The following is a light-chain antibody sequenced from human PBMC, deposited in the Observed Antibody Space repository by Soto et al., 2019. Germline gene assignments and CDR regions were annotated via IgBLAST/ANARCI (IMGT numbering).Light chain of an antibody. J-gene: IGKJ1*01. CDR2: GTS. Sequence: EIVMTQSPATLSVSPGDRATLSCRASQSVSSNLAWYQQKPGQAPRLLIYGTSTRATRIPARFSGSGSGTEFTLTISSLQSEDSAVYYCQQYNNWRTFGQGTKVDI. V-gene: IGKV3-15*01. CDR3: QQYNNWRT. CDR1: QSVSSN.